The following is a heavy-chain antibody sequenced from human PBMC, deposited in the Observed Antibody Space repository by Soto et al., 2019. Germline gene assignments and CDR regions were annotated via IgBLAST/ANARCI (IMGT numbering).Heavy chain of an antibody. V-gene: IGHV5-10-1*01. J-gene: IGHJ6*02. Sequence: GESLKISCKGSGYSFTSYWISWVRQMPGKGLEWMGRIDPSDSYNNYSPSFQGHVTISADKSISTVYLQWSSLKASDTAMYYCARHESIVVVPAAIPGDYGMDVWGQGTTVTVSS. CDR3: ARHESIVVVPAAIPGDYGMDV. D-gene: IGHD2-2*02. CDR1: GYSFTSYW. CDR2: IDPSDSYN.